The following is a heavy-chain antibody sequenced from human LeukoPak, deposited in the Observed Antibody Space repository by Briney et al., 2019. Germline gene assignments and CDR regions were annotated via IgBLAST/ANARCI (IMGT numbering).Heavy chain of an antibody. D-gene: IGHD5-18*01. V-gene: IGHV4-38-2*02. CDR3: ARWDMDTAS. Sequence: SETLSLTCTVSGYSISSGYYWGWIRQPPGKGLEWIGSIYHSGSTYYNPSLKSRVTISVDTSKNQFSLKLSSVTAADTAVYYCARWDMDTASWGQGTLVTVSS. CDR2: IYHSGST. J-gene: IGHJ4*02. CDR1: GYSISSGYY.